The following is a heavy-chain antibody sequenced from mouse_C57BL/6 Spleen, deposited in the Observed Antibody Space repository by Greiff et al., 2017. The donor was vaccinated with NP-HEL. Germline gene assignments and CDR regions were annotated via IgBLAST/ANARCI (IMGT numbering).Heavy chain of an antibody. J-gene: IGHJ4*01. V-gene: IGHV3-6*01. CDR1: GYSITSGYY. Sequence: EVQLQQSGPGLVKPSQSLSLTCSVTGYSITSGYYWNWIRQFPGNKLEWMGYISYDGSNNYNPSLKNRISITRDTSKNQFFLKLNSVTTEDTAAYYCARQDGRYWGQGTSVTVSS. CDR2: ISYDGSN. CDR3: ARQDGRY. D-gene: IGHD1-2*01.